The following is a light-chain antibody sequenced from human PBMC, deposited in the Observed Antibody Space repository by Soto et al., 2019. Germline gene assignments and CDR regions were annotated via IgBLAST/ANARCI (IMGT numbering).Light chain of an antibody. Sequence: EIVLTQSPGTLSLSPGERATLSCRASQSISSSYLACFQQKPGQAPRLLIYGASNRATGIPDRFSGSGSGTYFTLTISSLEPEDFAVYYWPQYGTSSWTFGQGTKVEIK. CDR3: PQYGTSSWT. CDR2: GAS. V-gene: IGKV3-20*01. CDR1: QSISSSY. J-gene: IGKJ1*01.